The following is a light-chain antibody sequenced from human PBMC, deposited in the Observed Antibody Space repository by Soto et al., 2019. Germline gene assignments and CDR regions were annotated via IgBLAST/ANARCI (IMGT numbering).Light chain of an antibody. J-gene: IGKJ1*01. CDR2: TTS. CDR1: QRISNW. V-gene: IGKV1-5*03. CDR3: QHYNDYSWT. Sequence: DIHLTQSPSTLSASLGDRVTITCRASQRISNWLAWYQQKPGKAPNLLIYTTSNLESGVPSRFSGSGSGTEFTLTITSLQPDDFATYYCQHYNDYSWTFGQGTKVEIK.